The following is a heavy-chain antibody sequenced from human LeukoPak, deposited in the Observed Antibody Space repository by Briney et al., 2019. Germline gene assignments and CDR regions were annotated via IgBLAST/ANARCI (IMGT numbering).Heavy chain of an antibody. CDR2: INPNSGGT. CDR3: SRDGKETADRNTALDH. Sequence: ASVKVSCKASGYTFTVYYVHWVRQAPGQGLEWMGRINPNSGGTNYAQMFQGRVTMTRDTSISTAYIELSRLSSDDTAVDYCSRDGKETADRNTALDHWGQGSLVTVSS. CDR1: GYTFTVYY. J-gene: IGHJ4*02. V-gene: IGHV1-2*06. D-gene: IGHD2-21*02.